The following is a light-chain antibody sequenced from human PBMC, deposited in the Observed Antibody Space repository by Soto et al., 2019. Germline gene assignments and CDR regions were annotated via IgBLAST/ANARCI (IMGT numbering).Light chain of an antibody. CDR2: GAS. CDR3: PQYGGVPYT. V-gene: IGKV3-20*01. CDR1: ESISRDY. Sequence: EIVLTQSPGTLSLSPGQRATLSCRASESISRDYLAWYQQRLGQAPRLLIYGASSVATGIPDRFSGSGSGTDFTLTISRLEPEDFAIYYCPQYGGVPYTFGQGTKLEIK. J-gene: IGKJ2*01.